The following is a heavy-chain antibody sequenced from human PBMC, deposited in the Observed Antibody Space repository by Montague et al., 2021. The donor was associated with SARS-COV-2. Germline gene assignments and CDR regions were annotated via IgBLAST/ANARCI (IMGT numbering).Heavy chain of an antibody. CDR1: GFSLSTSGMR. D-gene: IGHD3-9*01. CDR2: XDWDDDK. J-gene: IGHJ4*02. V-gene: IGHV2-70*04. CDR3: ARSYYDILTAYYTPFDY. Sequence: PALVKPXQTLTLTCTFSGFSLSTSGMRASWIHQPPGKALEWLARXDWDDDKFYSTSLKTRLTISKDTSKNQVVLTMTNMDPVDTATYYCARSYYDILTAYYTPFDYWGQGTLVTVSS.